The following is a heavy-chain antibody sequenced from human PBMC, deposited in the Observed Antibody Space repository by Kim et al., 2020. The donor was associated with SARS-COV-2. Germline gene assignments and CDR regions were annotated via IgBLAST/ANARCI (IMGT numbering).Heavy chain of an antibody. Sequence: SETLSLTCAVYGGSFSGYYWSWIRQPPGKGLEWIGEINHSGSTNYNPSLKSRVTISVDTSKNQFSLKLSSVTAADTAVYYCARTIRVRGAFYLSGYYYGMDVWGQGTTVTVSS. CDR1: GGSFSGYY. CDR2: INHSGST. J-gene: IGHJ6*02. CDR3: ARTIRVRGAFYLSGYYYGMDV. V-gene: IGHV4-34*01. D-gene: IGHD3-10*01.